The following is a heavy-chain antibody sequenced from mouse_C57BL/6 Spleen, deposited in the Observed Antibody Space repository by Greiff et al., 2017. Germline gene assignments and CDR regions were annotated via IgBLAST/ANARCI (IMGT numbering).Heavy chain of an antibody. Sequence: EVMLVESGGGLVQPGGSLKLSCAASGFTFSDYYMYWVRQTPEKRLEWVAYISNGGGSTYYPDTVKGRFTISRDNAKNTLYLQMSRLKSEDTAMYYCARHDPYYAMDYWGQGTSVTVSS. CDR1: GFTFSDYY. J-gene: IGHJ4*01. V-gene: IGHV5-12*01. CDR2: ISNGGGST. CDR3: ARHDPYYAMDY.